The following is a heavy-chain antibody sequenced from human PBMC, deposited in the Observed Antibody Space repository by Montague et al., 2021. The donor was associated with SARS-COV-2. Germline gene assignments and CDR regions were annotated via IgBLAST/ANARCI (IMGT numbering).Heavy chain of an antibody. V-gene: IGHV3-48*03. CDR3: ARVVTIFGVVTYYYYYYMDV. Sequence: SLRLSCAASGFTFSSYEMNWVRQAPGKGLEWVSYISSSGSTIYYADSVKGRLTISRDNAKNSLYLQMNSLRAEDTAVYYCARVVTIFGVVTYYYYYYMDVWGKGTTVTVSS. J-gene: IGHJ6*03. D-gene: IGHD3-3*01. CDR2: ISSSGSTI. CDR1: GFTFSSYE.